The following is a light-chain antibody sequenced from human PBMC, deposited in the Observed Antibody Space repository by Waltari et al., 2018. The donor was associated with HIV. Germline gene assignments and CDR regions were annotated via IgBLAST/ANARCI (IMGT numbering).Light chain of an antibody. CDR2: AAY. CDR3: QQSYNTPWT. CDR1: QSISNY. V-gene: IGKV1-39*01. Sequence: DIQMTQSPSSLSASVGDRVTITCRASQSISNYLNWYQHKVGKVPKLLISAAYFLQSGVPSRFSGSGSGTDFTLTISSLQPEDFATYSCQQSYNTPWTFGQGTKVEI. J-gene: IGKJ1*01.